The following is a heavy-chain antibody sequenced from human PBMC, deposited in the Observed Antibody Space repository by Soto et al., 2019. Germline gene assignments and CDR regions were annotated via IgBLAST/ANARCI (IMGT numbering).Heavy chain of an antibody. CDR3: GKGDTIFGVVDD. D-gene: IGHD3-3*01. CDR1: GFTFSDYF. V-gene: IGHV3-11*06. J-gene: IGHJ4*02. CDR2: INNDATYR. Sequence: PGGSLRLSCAGSGFTFSDYFITWIRQAPGKGLEWISYINNDATYRKYADSVKGRFTVSRDNAKNSVFLQMNSLRPEDTALYYCGKGDTIFGVVDDWGPGTLVTVSS.